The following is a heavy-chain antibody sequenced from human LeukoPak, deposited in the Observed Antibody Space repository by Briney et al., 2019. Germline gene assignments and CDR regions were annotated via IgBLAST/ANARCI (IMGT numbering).Heavy chain of an antibody. J-gene: IGHJ4*02. Sequence: PSQTLSLTCTVSGGSISSGSYYWSWIRQPAGKGLEWIGRIYTSGSTNYNPSLKSRVTISVDTSKNQFSLKLSSVTAADTAVYYCAGGYCSGGSCYPPPGYFDYWGQGTLVTVSS. CDR3: AGGYCSGGSCYPPPGYFDY. V-gene: IGHV4-61*02. CDR1: GGSISSGSYY. CDR2: IYTSGST. D-gene: IGHD2-15*01.